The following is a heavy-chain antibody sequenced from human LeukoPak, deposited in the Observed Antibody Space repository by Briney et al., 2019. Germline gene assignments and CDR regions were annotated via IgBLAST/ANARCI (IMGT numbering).Heavy chain of an antibody. CDR2: IYPGDSDV. J-gene: IGHJ4*02. CDR3: ARQGYNSTWDRYLAY. V-gene: IGHV5-51*01. Sequence: NHGESLKISCKGSGYSFSNYWIGWVRQMPGKGLEWMGIIYPGDSDVRYSPSFQGQVTISADKSISTAYLQWSSLQASDTAMYYCARQGYNSTWDRYLAYWGKGPQVTVSS. D-gene: IGHD6-13*01. CDR1: GYSFSNYW.